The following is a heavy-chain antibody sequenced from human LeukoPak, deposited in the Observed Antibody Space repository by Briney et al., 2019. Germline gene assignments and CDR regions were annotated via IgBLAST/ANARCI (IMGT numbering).Heavy chain of an antibody. CDR1: GGSISSYY. Sequence: SETLSLTCTVSGGSISSYYWSWIRQPPGKGLEWIGYIYYSGSTNYNPSLKSRVTISVDTSKNQFSLKLSSVTAADTAVYYCARFESEYSNTWDLGYWGQGTLVTVSS. J-gene: IGHJ4*02. V-gene: IGHV4-59*01. D-gene: IGHD6-13*01. CDR2: IYYSGST. CDR3: ARFESEYSNTWDLGY.